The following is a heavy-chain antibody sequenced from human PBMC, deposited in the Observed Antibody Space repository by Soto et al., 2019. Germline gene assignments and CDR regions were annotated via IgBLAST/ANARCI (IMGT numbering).Heavy chain of an antibody. V-gene: IGHV1-18*01. CDR1: GYTFTSYG. CDR3: ARFESLYYYDSSGYYPPDY. D-gene: IGHD3-22*01. CDR2: ISAYNGNT. J-gene: IGHJ4*02. Sequence: GASVKVSCKASGYTFTSYGISWVRQAPGQGLEWMGWISAYNGNTNYAQKLQGRVTMTTDTSTSTAYMELRSLRSDDTAVYYCARFESLYYYDSSGYYPPDYWGQGTLVTAPQ.